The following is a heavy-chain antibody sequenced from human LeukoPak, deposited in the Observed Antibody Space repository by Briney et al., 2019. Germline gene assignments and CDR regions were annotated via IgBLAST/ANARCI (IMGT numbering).Heavy chain of an antibody. CDR1: GFTFSSYS. J-gene: IGHJ4*02. D-gene: IGHD2-15*01. V-gene: IGHV3-30*18. CDR2: ISFDGTKH. Sequence: PGGSLRLSCAASGFTFSSYSMNWVRQAPGKGLEWVAVISFDGTKHYYADSVKGRFTIARDNSKNTLYLQMSSLRGQDTAIYYCVKDRAAVLEYWGQGTLVTVSS. CDR3: VKDRAAVLEY.